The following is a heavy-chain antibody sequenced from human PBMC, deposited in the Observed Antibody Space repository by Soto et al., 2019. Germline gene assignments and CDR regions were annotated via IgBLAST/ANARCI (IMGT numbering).Heavy chain of an antibody. V-gene: IGHV1-3*01. J-gene: IGHJ6*03. CDR2: INAGNGNT. CDR3: ATTVTTRYYMDV. Sequence: EASVKVSCKASGYTFTSYAMHWVRQAPGQRLEWMGWINAGNGNTKYSQKFQGRVTITRDTSASTAYMELSSLRSEDTAVYYCATTVTTRYYMDVWGKGTTVTVSS. D-gene: IGHD4-4*01. CDR1: GYTFTSYA.